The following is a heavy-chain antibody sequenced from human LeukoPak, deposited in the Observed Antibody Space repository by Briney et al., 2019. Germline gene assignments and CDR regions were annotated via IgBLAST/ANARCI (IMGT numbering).Heavy chain of an antibody. D-gene: IGHD3-10*01. J-gene: IGHJ4*02. CDR2: IYKAGNT. CDR3: TRHQTNNYGPGTPFDF. V-gene: IGHV4-39*01. Sequence: GTIYKAGNTNYSPSLRSRVFISVDTSNNQFSLSLSSVTAADTAVYFCTRHQTNNYGPGTPFDFWGQGTLVSVSS.